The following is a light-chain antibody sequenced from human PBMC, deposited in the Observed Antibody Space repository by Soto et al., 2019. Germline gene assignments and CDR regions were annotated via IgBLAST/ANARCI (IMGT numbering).Light chain of an antibody. CDR1: QSISSY. J-gene: IGKJ4*01. V-gene: IGKV1-39*01. CDR3: QQSYSTLLT. CDR2: AAS. Sequence: DIQMTQSPSSLSASVGDRVTITCRASQSISSYLNWYQQKPGKAPKLLIYAASSLQSGVPSRFSGSGSGTDLPLTISSLQPEDCATYYCQQSYSTLLTFGGGTKVEIK.